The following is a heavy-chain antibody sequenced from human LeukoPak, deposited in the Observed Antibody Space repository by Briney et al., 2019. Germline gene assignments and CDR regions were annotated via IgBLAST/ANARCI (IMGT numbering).Heavy chain of an antibody. D-gene: IGHD6-19*01. Sequence: SETLSLTCAVYGGSFSGYYWSWIRQPPGKGLEWIGEINHSGSTNYNPSLKSRVTISVDTSKNQFSLKLSSVTAADTAVYYCALRIAVADPHDYWGQGTLVTVSS. V-gene: IGHV4-34*01. J-gene: IGHJ4*02. CDR3: ALRIAVADPHDY. CDR2: INHSGST. CDR1: GGSFSGYY.